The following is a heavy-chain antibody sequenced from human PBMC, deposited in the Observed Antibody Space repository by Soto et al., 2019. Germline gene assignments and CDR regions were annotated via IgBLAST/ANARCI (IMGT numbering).Heavy chain of an antibody. D-gene: IGHD3-22*01. J-gene: IGHJ4*03. CDR3: ARRPDYFDNSGYYEGTFDY. V-gene: IGHV5-51*01. CDR1: GYSFFNYW. Sequence: PGESLKISCKGSGYSFFNYWIGWVRQMPGRGLELMGVIYPVDSDTRYSPSFQGQVTISVDRSISTAYLQWSSLEASDTAIYYCARRPDYFDNSGYYEGTFDYWGEGTLVTVSS. CDR2: IYPVDSDT.